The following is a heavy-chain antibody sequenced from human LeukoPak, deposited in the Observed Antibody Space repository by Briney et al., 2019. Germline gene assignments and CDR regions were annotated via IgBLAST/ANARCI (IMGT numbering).Heavy chain of an antibody. CDR3: ARGLAVVSWFDP. J-gene: IGHJ5*02. D-gene: IGHD6-19*01. V-gene: IGHV4-59*01. Sequence: SETLSLTCTVSGGSISSYYWSWIRQPPGKGLEWIGYIYYSGSTNYNPSLKSRLTISVDTSKNQFSLKLSSVTAADTAVYYCARGLAVVSWFDPWGQGTLVTVSS. CDR2: IYYSGST. CDR1: GGSISSYY.